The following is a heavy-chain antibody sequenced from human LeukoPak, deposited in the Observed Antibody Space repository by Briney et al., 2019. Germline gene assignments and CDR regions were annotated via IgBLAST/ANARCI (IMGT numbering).Heavy chain of an antibody. J-gene: IGHJ5*02. V-gene: IGHV4-61*01. CDR2: INHSGST. Sequence: KPSETLSLTCTVSGDSVSSGSSYWSWIRRPPGKGLEWIGEINHSGSTNYNPSLKSRVTISVDTSKNQFSLKLSSVTAADTAVYYCARAGGSYSSSFFDPWGQGTLVTVSS. CDR3: ARAGGSYSSSFFDP. CDR1: GDSVSSGSSY. D-gene: IGHD6-13*01.